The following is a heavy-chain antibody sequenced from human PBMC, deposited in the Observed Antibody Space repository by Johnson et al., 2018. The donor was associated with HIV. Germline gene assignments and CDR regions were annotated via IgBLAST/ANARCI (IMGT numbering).Heavy chain of an antibody. Sequence: QVQLVESVGGVVQPGRSLRLSCAASGFTFSSYAMHWVRQAPGKGLEWVAVISYDGSNKYYTDSVKGRFTISRDNAKNSLYLQMNSLRAEETALYYCAAGDSHGGAFDIWGQGTMVTVSS. J-gene: IGHJ3*02. V-gene: IGHV3-30*04. CDR2: ISYDGSNK. CDR3: AAGDSHGGAFDI. CDR1: GFTFSSYA. D-gene: IGHD2-21*02.